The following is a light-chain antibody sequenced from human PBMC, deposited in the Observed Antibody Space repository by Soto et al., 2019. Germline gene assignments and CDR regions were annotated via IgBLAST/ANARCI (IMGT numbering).Light chain of an antibody. CDR2: KAS. J-gene: IGKJ1*01. CDR1: QSVSSN. V-gene: IGKV1-5*03. Sequence: RTQAPGTLSVSPGERDTLSCRASQSVSSNLAWYQQKPGKAPKLLIYKASTLKSGVPSRFSGSGSGTEFTLTISSLQPDDFATYYCQHYNSYSEAFGQGTKVDIK. CDR3: QHYNSYSEA.